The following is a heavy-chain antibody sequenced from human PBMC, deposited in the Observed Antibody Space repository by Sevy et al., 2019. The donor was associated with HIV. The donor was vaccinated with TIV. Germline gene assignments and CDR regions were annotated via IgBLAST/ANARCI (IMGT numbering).Heavy chain of an antibody. CDR1: GFTFSSYE. D-gene: IGHD3-16*01. J-gene: IGHJ4*02. CDR3: ARESLGGDY. CDR2: ISSSGSTI. V-gene: IGHV3-48*03. Sequence: GRSLRLSCAASGFTFSSYEMNWVRQAPGKGLEWVSYISSSGSTIYYADSVKGRFTISRDNAKNSLYLQMNSLRAEDTAVYYCARESLGGDYWGQGTLVTVSS.